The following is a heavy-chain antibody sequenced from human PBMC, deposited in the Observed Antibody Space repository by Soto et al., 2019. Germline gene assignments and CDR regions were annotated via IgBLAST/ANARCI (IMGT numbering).Heavy chain of an antibody. J-gene: IGHJ4*01. V-gene: IGHV4-31*03. CDR3: VRAIGHGSGSYYTTKELDY. D-gene: IGHD3-10*01. Sequence: SETLSLTCTVSGGSICSGGYYWSWIRQHPGKGLEWIGYIYYSGSTYYNPSLKSRVTISVDTSKNQFSLKLSYVTAADTAVYYCVRAIGHGSGSYYTTKELDYWGHGTLVTVSS. CDR2: IYYSGST. CDR1: GGSICSGGYY.